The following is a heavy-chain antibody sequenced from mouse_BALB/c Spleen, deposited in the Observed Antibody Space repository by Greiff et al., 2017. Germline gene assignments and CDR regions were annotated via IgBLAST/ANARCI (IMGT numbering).Heavy chain of an antibody. J-gene: IGHJ2*01. Sequence: EVQVVESGGGLVKPGGSLKLSCAASGFTFSSYAMSWVRQTPEKRLEWVASISSGGSTYYPDSVKGRFTISRDNARNILYLQMSSLRSEDTAMYYCARGGSTMTTDYGGQGTTLTVSS. CDR3: ARGGSTMTTDY. V-gene: IGHV5-6-5*01. D-gene: IGHD2-4*01. CDR1: GFTFSSYA. CDR2: ISSGGST.